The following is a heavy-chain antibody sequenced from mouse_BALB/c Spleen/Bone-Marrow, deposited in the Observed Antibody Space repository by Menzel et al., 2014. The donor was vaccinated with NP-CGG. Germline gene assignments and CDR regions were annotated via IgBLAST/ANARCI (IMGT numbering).Heavy chain of an antibody. CDR3: AGYGNYFFDY. D-gene: IGHD2-1*01. V-gene: IGHV1-5*01. CDR1: GSTFTSYW. Sequence: DVKLQESGTVLARSGASVKMSCKASGSTFTSYWMHWVKQRPGQGLEWIGATYPGNNDSRYNQKFNDKAKLTAVTSTNTAYMELSSLTYEDSAVYYCAGYGNYFFDYWGQGTTLTVSS. J-gene: IGHJ2*01. CDR2: TYPGNNDS.